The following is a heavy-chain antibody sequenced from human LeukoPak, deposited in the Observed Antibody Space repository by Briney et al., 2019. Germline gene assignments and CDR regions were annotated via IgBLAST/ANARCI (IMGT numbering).Heavy chain of an antibody. J-gene: IGHJ5*02. D-gene: IGHD6-13*01. CDR1: GYTFTSYD. V-gene: IGHV1-8*01. Sequence: ASVKVSCKASGYTFTSYDINWVRQATGQGLEWMGWMNPNSGNTGYAQKFQGRVSMTRDMSTSTVYMDLSSLRSEDTAIYYCARGDGEVAGGTENWSDPWGQGTLVIVSS. CDR3: ARGDGEVAGGTENWSDP. CDR2: MNPNSGNT.